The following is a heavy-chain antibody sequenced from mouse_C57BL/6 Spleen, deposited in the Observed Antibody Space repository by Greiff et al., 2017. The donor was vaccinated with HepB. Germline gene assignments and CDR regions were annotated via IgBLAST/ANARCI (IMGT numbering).Heavy chain of an antibody. Sequence: VQLQQSGAELVKPGASVKISCKASGYAFSSYWMNWVKQRPGKGLEWIGQIYPGDGDTNYNGKFKGKGTLTADKSSSTAYMQLSSLTSEDSAVYCCARARDGGYFDVWGTGTTVTVSS. V-gene: IGHV1-80*01. CDR1: GYAFSSYW. J-gene: IGHJ1*03. CDR2: IYPGDGDT. CDR3: ARARDGGYFDV. D-gene: IGHD1-2*01.